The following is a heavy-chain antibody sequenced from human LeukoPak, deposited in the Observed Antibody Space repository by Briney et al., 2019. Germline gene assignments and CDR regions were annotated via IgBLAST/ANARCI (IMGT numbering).Heavy chain of an antibody. D-gene: IGHD2-2*03. CDR3: ATFVGIVSGTYTVPGGLLV. CDR2: IKHDGTEK. V-gene: IGHV3-7*01. Sequence: GGSLRLSCVASEFSPTNFWMTWVRRAPGRGLEWVANIKHDGTEKFYVDSVKGRFTISRDNAKNSLYHQMNSLRAEDTAVYYCATFVGIVSGTYTVPGGLLVWGKGTTVTVSS. CDR1: EFSPTNFW. J-gene: IGHJ6*04.